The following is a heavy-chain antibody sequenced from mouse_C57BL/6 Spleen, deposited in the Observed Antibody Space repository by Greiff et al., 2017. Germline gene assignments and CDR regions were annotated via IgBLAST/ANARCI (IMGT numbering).Heavy chain of an antibody. D-gene: IGHD1-1*01. V-gene: IGHV1-69*01. CDR3: ASGSSPWFAY. CDR1: GYTFTSYW. Sequence: VQLQQPGAELVMPGASVKLSCKASGYTFTSYWMHWVKQRPGQGLEWIGEIDPSDSYTNYNQKFKGKSTLTVDKSSSTAYMQLSSLTSEASAVYYCASGSSPWFAYWGQGTLVTVSA. CDR2: IDPSDSYT. J-gene: IGHJ3*01.